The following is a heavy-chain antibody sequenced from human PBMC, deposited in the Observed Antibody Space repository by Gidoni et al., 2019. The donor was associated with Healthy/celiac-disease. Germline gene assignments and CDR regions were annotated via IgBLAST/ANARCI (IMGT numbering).Heavy chain of an antibody. CDR2: ISWDGGST. V-gene: IGHV3-43D*03. Sequence: EVQLVESGGVVVQPGGSLRLSCAASGFTFDDYAMHWVRQAPGKGLEWVSLISWDGGSTYYAESVKGRFTISRDNSKNSLYLQMNSLRAEDTALYYCAKDIEWLAVGGFDYWGQGTLVTVSS. CDR3: AKDIEWLAVGGFDY. CDR1: GFTFDDYA. D-gene: IGHD6-19*01. J-gene: IGHJ4*02.